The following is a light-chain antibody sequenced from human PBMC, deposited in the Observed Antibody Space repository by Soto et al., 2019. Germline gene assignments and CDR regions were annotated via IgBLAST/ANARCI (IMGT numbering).Light chain of an antibody. CDR2: DVS. Sequence: QSALTQPASVSGSPGQSITISCTRTSSDVGSYNYVSWYQQYPGKAPKLMIYDVSNWPAGVYSRFYGSKSGNTASLTISGLKAQEEAGYYCSSYTTSSTHVVFGGRSMITVL. CDR1: SSDVGSYNY. CDR3: SSYTTSSTHVV. J-gene: IGLJ2*01. V-gene: IGLV2-14*01.